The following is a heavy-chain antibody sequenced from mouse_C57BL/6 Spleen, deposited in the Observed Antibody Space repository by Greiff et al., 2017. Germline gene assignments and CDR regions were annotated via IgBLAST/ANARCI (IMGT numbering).Heavy chain of an antibody. CDR1: GIDFSRYW. Sequence: EVKLLESGGGLVQPGGSLKLSCAASGIDFSRYWMSWVRRAPGKGLEWIGEINPDSSTINYAPSLKDKFIISRDNAKNTLYLQMSKVRSEDTALYYGARWGLRDYYAMDYWGQGTSVTVSS. CDR3: ARWGLRDYYAMDY. D-gene: IGHD2-4*01. V-gene: IGHV4-1*01. J-gene: IGHJ4*01. CDR2: INPDSSTI.